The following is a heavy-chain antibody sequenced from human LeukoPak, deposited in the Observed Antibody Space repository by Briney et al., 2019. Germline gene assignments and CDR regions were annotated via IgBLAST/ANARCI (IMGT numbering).Heavy chain of an antibody. CDR3: ARARLGGDSAQYYFDY. D-gene: IGHD2-21*02. Sequence: SETLSLTCTVSGYSISSGYYWGWIRQPPGKGLEWIGSIYHSGSTYYNPSLKSRVTISVDTSKNQFSLKLSSVTAADTAVYYCARARLGGDSAQYYFDYWGQGTLVTVSS. CDR1: GYSISSGYY. CDR2: IYHSGST. V-gene: IGHV4-38-2*02. J-gene: IGHJ4*02.